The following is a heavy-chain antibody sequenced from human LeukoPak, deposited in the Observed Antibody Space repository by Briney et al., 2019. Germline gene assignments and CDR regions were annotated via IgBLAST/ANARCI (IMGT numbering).Heavy chain of an antibody. V-gene: IGHV1-2*02. J-gene: IGHJ4*02. CDR1: GFIFTGYY. Sequence: ASVNVSCKASGFIFTGYYIHWVRQAPGQGLEWMGWINPNSGGTNYAQKFQGRVTMTRDTSISTAYMELSRLRSDDTAVYYCARPSLGVDTAMVRYFDYWGQGTLVTVSS. CDR3: ARPSLGVDTAMVRYFDY. D-gene: IGHD5-18*01. CDR2: INPNSGGT.